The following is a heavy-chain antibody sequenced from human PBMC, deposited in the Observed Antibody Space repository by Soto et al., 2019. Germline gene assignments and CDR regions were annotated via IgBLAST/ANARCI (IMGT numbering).Heavy chain of an antibody. Sequence: PSETLSLTCTVSGGSISSSSYYWGWIRQPPGKGLEWIGSIFYSGSTYYNPSLKSRVTISVDTSKNQFSLKLTSVTAADTAVYYCANLFRIAVAGTSSWFDPWGQGTLVTVSS. CDR2: IFYSGST. CDR3: ANLFRIAVAGTSSWFDP. J-gene: IGHJ5*02. V-gene: IGHV4-39*01. D-gene: IGHD6-19*01. CDR1: GGSISSSSYY.